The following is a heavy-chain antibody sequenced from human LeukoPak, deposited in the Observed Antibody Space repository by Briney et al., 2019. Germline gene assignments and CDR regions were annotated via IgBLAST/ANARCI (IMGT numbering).Heavy chain of an antibody. J-gene: IGHJ4*02. V-gene: IGHV1-69*04. D-gene: IGHD5-24*01. Sequence: SVKVSCKASGGTFSSYAISWVRQAPGQGLEWMGRIIPIFGIANYAQKFQGRVTITADKSTSTAYMELSSLRSEDTAVYYCARDGGDGYNSHYWGQGTLVTVSS. CDR1: GGTFSSYA. CDR2: IIPIFGIA. CDR3: ARDGGDGYNSHY.